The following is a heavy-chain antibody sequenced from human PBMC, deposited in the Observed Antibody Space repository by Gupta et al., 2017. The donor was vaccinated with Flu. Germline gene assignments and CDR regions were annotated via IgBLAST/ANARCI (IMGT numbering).Heavy chain of an antibody. J-gene: IGHJ4*02. Sequence: EVQLVESGGGLIQPGQSLRLSCTTSGFTFGDFPMNWVRQAPGKGLEWVGFIRTKAYGGTADYAASVKGRVAISRDDYKSIAYLQMNSLKTEDTALYYCTRVRRHQRADYWGLGTLVTVSS. CDR3: TRVRRHQRADY. CDR1: GFTFGDFP. V-gene: IGHV3-49*04. D-gene: IGHD4-23*01. CDR2: IRTKAYGGTA.